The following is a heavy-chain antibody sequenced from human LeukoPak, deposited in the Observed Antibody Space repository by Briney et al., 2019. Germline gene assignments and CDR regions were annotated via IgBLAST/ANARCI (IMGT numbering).Heavy chain of an antibody. CDR1: GFTFSSYA. V-gene: IGHV3-23*01. D-gene: IGHD1-20*01. CDR3: AKVEGWEITGTTSD. J-gene: IGHJ4*02. Sequence: GGSLRLSCAASGFTFSSYAMSWVRQAPGKGLEWVSAISGSGGSTYYADSVKGRFTISRDNSKNTLYLQMNSLRAEDTAVYYCAKVEGWEITGTTSDWGQGTLVTVSS. CDR2: ISGSGGST.